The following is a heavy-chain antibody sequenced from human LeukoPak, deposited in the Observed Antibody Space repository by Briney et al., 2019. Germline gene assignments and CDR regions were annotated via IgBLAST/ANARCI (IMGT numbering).Heavy chain of an antibody. CDR2: ISAYNGNT. J-gene: IGHJ4*02. CDR3: ARDYGDYVSIPFDY. D-gene: IGHD4-17*01. Sequence: GASVKVSCKASGYTFTSYGISRVRQAPGQGLEWMGWISAYNGNTNYAQKLQGRVTMTTDTSTSTAYMELRSLRSDDTAVYYCARDYGDYVSIPFDYWGQGTLVTVSS. V-gene: IGHV1-18*01. CDR1: GYTFTSYG.